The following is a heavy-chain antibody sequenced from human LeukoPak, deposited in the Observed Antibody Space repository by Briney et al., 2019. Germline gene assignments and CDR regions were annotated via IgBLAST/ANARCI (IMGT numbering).Heavy chain of an antibody. D-gene: IGHD3-3*01. V-gene: IGHV4-59*01. J-gene: IGHJ3*02. CDR2: IYYSGST. CDR3: ATLLERSDPHAFDI. Sequence: SETLSLTCTVSGGSISSYYWSWIRQPPGKGLEWIGYIYYSGSTNYNPSLKSRVTISVDTSKNQFSLKLSSVTAADTAVYYCATLLERSDPHAFDIWGQGTMVTVSS. CDR1: GGSISSYY.